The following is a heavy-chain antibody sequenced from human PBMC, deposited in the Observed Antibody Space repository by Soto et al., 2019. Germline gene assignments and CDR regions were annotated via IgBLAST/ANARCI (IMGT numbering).Heavy chain of an antibody. Sequence: ASVKVSCKASGYTFTSYDINWVRQATGQGLEWMGWMNPNTGGTTYAQKFQGRVTLTWDTSINTAYMELSSLRPDDTAVYYCARERYQVLSDGMDVWGQGTSVTVSS. V-gene: IGHV1-8*01. CDR3: ARERYQVLSDGMDV. CDR2: MNPNTGGT. D-gene: IGHD2-8*01. J-gene: IGHJ6*02. CDR1: GYTFTSYD.